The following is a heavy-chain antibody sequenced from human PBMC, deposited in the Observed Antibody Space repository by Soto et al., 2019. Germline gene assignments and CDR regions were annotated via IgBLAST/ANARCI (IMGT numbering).Heavy chain of an antibody. CDR1: RYTFTSYY. D-gene: IGHD5-12*01. CDR3: AREEAWGGYDPKGGNFDY. V-gene: IGHV1-46*01. Sequence: ASVKVSCKASRYTFTSYYMHWVRQAPGQGLEWMGIINPRGGSTSYAQKFQGRVTMTRDTSTSTVYMELSSLRSEDTAVYYCAREEAWGGYDPKGGNFDYWGQGTLVTVSS. J-gene: IGHJ4*02. CDR2: INPRGGST.